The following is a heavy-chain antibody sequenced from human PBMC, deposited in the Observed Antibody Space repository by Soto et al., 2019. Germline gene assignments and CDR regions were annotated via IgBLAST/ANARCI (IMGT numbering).Heavy chain of an antibody. J-gene: IGHJ4*02. CDR1: GFTFSSYA. CDR2: ISGSGGST. Sequence: GGSLRLSCAASGFTFSSYAMSWVRQAPGKGLEWVSAISGSGGSTYYADSVKGRFTISRDNSKNTLYLQMNSLRAEDTAVYYCAKDLIVVVINAYFDYWGQGTLVTVSS. V-gene: IGHV3-23*01. D-gene: IGHD3-22*01. CDR3: AKDLIVVVINAYFDY.